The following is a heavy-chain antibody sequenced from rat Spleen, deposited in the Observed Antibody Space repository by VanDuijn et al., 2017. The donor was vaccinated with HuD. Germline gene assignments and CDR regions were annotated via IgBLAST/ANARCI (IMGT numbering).Heavy chain of an antibody. CDR2: ISSGGST. V-gene: IGHV2S12*01. CDR1: GFSLTSNG. Sequence: QVQLKESGPGLVQPSQTLSLTCTVSGFSLTSNGVSWVRQPPGKGLEWIAAISSGGSTYYNSALKSRLSISRDTSKSQVFLKMNSLQTEDTAIYFCTSYPGIRDWGQGVMVTVSS. J-gene: IGHJ2*01. CDR3: TSYPGIRD. D-gene: IGHD1-4*01.